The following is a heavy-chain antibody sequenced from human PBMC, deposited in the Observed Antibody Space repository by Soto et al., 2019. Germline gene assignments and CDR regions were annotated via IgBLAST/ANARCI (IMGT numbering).Heavy chain of an antibody. J-gene: IGHJ4*02. V-gene: IGHV4-38-2*02. CDR2: MYPTGST. D-gene: IGHD3-10*01. CDR1: GYSISAGCY. Sequence: SETLSLTCTVSGYSISAGCYWGWIRQPPGKELEWIGSMYPTGSTYYNTYLKSRVSISIDTSKNKFSLQLTSVTAADTDVYFCARDMNYGLCYFDYWGQRKMVTVS. CDR3: ARDMNYGLCYFDY.